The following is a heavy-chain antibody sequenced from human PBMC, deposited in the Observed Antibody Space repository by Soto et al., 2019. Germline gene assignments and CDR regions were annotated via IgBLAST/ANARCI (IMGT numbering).Heavy chain of an antibody. Sequence: SETLSLTCTVSGGSLSSSSYYWGWIRQPPGKGLEWIGSIYYSGSTYYNPSLKSRVTISVDTSKNQFSLKLSSVTAADTAVYYCARHGYSSSLWGGAYYYYMDVWGKGTTVTVSS. CDR1: GGSLSSSSYY. CDR2: IYYSGST. J-gene: IGHJ6*03. CDR3: ARHGYSSSLWGGAYYYYMDV. V-gene: IGHV4-39*01. D-gene: IGHD6-6*01.